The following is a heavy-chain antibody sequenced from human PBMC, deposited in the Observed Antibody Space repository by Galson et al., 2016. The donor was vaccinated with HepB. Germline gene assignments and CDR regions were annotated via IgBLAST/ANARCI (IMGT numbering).Heavy chain of an antibody. CDR2: IHPDDSDT. Sequence: QSGAEVTKPGESLKISCKGSGYSFTNYWIGWVRQMPGKGLEWMGMIHPDDSDTKYSPSFQGQVTMSADKSISPAYLQWSSLKASDTAMYYCARFSGSGWGSFDYWGQGTLVTVSS. D-gene: IGHD6-19*01. J-gene: IGHJ4*02. V-gene: IGHV5-51*01. CDR1: GYSFTNYW. CDR3: ARFSGSGWGSFDY.